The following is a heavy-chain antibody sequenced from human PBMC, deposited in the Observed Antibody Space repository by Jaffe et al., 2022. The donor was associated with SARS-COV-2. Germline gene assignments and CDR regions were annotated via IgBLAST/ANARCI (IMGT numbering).Heavy chain of an antibody. CDR1: GFTFSSYA. CDR3: ARDIHDNNLYTRNWFDS. CDR2: ISYDGSQK. Sequence: QVQLVESGGGVVQPGRSLRLSCAASGFTFSSYAMHWVRQAPGKGLEWVAVISYDGSQKYYADSVKGRFTISRDNSKNTLYLHMNGLRAEDTAVYSCARDIHDNNLYTRNWFDSWGQGTLVTVSS. V-gene: IGHV3-30*04. D-gene: IGHD3-22*01. J-gene: IGHJ5*01.